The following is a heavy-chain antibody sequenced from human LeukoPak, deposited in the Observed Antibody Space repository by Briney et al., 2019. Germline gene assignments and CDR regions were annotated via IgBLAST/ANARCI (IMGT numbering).Heavy chain of an antibody. Sequence: GGSLRLSCAASGFTFDDYAMHWVRQAPGKGLEWVSAISGSGGSTYYADSVKGRFTISRDNSKNTLYLQMNSLRAEDTAVYYCAKDPTTVGDVWGQGTTVTVSS. CDR1: GFTFDDYA. CDR3: AKDPTTVGDV. J-gene: IGHJ6*02. CDR2: ISGSGGST. V-gene: IGHV3-23*01. D-gene: IGHD4-23*01.